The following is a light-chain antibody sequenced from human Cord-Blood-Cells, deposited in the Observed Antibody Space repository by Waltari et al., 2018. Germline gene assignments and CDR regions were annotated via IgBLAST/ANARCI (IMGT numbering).Light chain of an antibody. Sequence: DIQMTQSPSSLSAYVGDRVTITCRESQSISSYLNWYQQKPGKAPKLLIYAASSLQSGVPSRFSGSGSGTDFTLTISSLQPEDFATYYCQQSYSTPLTFGGGTKVEIK. J-gene: IGKJ4*01. V-gene: IGKV1-39*01. CDR1: QSISSY. CDR2: AAS. CDR3: QQSYSTPLT.